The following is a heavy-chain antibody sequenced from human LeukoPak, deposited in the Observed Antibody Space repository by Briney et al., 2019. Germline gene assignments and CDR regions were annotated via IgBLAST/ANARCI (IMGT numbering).Heavy chain of an antibody. CDR2: IIPIFGTA. D-gene: IGHD2-15*01. V-gene: IGHV1-69*13. CDR3: ARSGYCSGGSCSEYFQH. Sequence: RGASVKVSCKASGGTFSSYAISWVRQAPGQGLEWMGGIIPIFGTANYAQKFQGRVTITADESTSTAYMELSSLRSVDTAVYYCARSGYCSGGSCSEYFQHWGQGTLVTVSS. CDR1: GGTFSSYA. J-gene: IGHJ1*01.